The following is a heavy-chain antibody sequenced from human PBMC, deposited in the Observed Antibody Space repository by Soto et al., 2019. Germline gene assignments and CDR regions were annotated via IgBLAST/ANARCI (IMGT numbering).Heavy chain of an antibody. Sequence: PGGSLRLSCAASGFTFSNAWMSWVRQAPGKGLEWVGCIKSKTDGGTTDYAAPVKGRFTISRDDSKNTLYLQMNSLKTEDTAVYYCTTDRGVAVAGPGYNWFDPWGQGSLVTVSS. D-gene: IGHD6-19*01. CDR2: IKSKTDGGTT. CDR3: TTDRGVAVAGPGYNWFDP. J-gene: IGHJ5*02. V-gene: IGHV3-15*01. CDR1: GFTFSNAW.